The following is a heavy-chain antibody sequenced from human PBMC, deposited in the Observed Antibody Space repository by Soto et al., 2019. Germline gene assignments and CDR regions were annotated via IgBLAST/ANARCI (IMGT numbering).Heavy chain of an antibody. CDR2: TSYDGRNN. CDR3: AKETYYHDRTGLYVFDY. J-gene: IGHJ4*02. V-gene: IGHV3-30*18. Sequence: QVQLVESGGGVVQPGRSLRLSCAVSGSIFSSYGMHWVRQAPGKGLEWVAVTSYDGRNNNYADSVRGRFTISRDNSKSTLYLQMNRLRPEDTAVYYCAKETYYHDRTGLYVFDYWGQGTPVTVSS. CDR1: GSIFSSYG. D-gene: IGHD3-22*01.